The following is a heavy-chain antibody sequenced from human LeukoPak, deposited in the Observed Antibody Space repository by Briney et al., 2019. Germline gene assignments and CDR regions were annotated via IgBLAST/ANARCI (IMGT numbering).Heavy chain of an antibody. D-gene: IGHD3-10*01. V-gene: IGHV1-69*05. J-gene: IGHJ3*02. CDR2: IIPIFGTA. CDR3: ARVVAGRGAFDI. Sequence: ASVKVSCKASGGTFSSYAISWVRQAPGQGLEWMGGIIPIFGTANYAQKFQGRVTITTDESTSTAYMELSSLRSEDTAVYYCARVVAGRGAFDIWGQGTMVTVSS. CDR1: GGTFSSYA.